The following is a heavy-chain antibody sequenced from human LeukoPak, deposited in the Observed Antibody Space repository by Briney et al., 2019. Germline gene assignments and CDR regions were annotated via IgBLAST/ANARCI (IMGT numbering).Heavy chain of an antibody. V-gene: IGHV3-7*01. CDR2: IKQDGSEK. Sequence: GGSLRLSCAASGFTFSTYVMTWVRQAPGKGLEWVANIKQDGSEKYYVDAVKGRFTISRDNAKNSLYLQMNSLRAEDTAVYYCARDRVWSRELPQGYFDYWGQGTLVTVSS. D-gene: IGHD3-10*01. J-gene: IGHJ4*02. CDR3: ARDRVWSRELPQGYFDY. CDR1: GFTFSTYV.